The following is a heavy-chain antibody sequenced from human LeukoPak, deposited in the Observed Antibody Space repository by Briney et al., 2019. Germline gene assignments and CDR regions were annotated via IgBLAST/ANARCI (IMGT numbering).Heavy chain of an antibody. J-gene: IGHJ4*02. Sequence: SQTLSLTCTVSGGSISRGSYYWSWIRQPAGKGLEWIGRIYTSGNTNYNPSLKSRVTISVDTSKNQFSLKLSSVTAADTAVYYCARVSGGTRDYWGQGTLVTVSS. D-gene: IGHD2-15*01. CDR1: GGSISRGSYY. V-gene: IGHV4-61*02. CDR3: ARVSGGTRDY. CDR2: IYTSGNT.